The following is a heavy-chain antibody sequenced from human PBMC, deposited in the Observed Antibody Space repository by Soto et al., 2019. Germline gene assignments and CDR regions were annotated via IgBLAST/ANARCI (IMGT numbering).Heavy chain of an antibody. J-gene: IGHJ4*02. CDR1: GFTFSSYA. CDR3: ARRGSGSYYDY. CDR2: ISGSGGST. D-gene: IGHD1-26*01. V-gene: IGHV3-23*01. Sequence: EVQLLESGGGWVQPGGSLRLSCAASGFTFSSYAMRWVRQAPGKGLEWVSAISGSGGSTYYADSVKGRFTISRDNSKNTLYPQMNSLRAEDTAVYYCARRGSGSYYDYWGQGTLVTVSS.